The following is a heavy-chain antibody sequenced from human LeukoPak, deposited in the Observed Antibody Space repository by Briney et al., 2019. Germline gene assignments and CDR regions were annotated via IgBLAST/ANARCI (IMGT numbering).Heavy chain of an antibody. D-gene: IGHD3-22*01. CDR3: AKDSYYDTNGEFDY. Sequence: GGSLRLSCAASGFTFDDYAMHWVRQAPGKGLEWVSGISWNSGSIGYADSVKGRFTISRDNAKNSLYLQMNSLRAEDTAFYYCAKDSYYDTNGEFDYWGQGTLVTVSS. V-gene: IGHV3-9*01. CDR2: ISWNSGSI. CDR1: GFTFDDYA. J-gene: IGHJ4*02.